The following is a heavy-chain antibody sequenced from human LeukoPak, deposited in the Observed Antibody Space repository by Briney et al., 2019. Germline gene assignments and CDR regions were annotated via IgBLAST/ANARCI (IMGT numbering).Heavy chain of an antibody. V-gene: IGHV3-49*04. CDR3: SRDEFGTGSSPGY. D-gene: IGHD3-10*01. CDR2: IRNKAFGGTP. J-gene: IGHJ4*02. Sequence: GGSLRLSCTASGFTFGDYSMSWVRQAPGKGLEWVGFIRNKAFGGTPEYAASVKGRFTISRDDTNGIVHLQMNSLKIEDTAVYHCSRDEFGTGSSPGYWGQGTLVTVSS. CDR1: GFTFGDYS.